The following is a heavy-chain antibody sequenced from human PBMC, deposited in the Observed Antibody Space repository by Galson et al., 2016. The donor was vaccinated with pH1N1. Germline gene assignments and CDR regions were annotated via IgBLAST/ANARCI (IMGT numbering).Heavy chain of an antibody. CDR3: ARLVWFGELGNWFDP. CDR1: GGSISSGTYY. D-gene: IGHD3-10*01. V-gene: IGHV4-31*03. Sequence: TLSLTCTVSGGSISSGTYYWNWIRQHPGKGLEWIGCISYSGSTYYNPSLKSRITISVDTSKNQFSLKLSSGTAADTAVYYCARLVWFGELGNWFDPWGQGTLVTVSS. J-gene: IGHJ5*02. CDR2: ISYSGST.